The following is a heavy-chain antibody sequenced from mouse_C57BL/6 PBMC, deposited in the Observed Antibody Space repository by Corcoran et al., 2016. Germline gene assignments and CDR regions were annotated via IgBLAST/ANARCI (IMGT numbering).Heavy chain of an antibody. CDR2: ISYDGSN. D-gene: IGHD4-1*01. CDR1: GYSITSGYY. V-gene: IGHV3-6*01. Sequence: DVQLQESGPGLVKPSQSLSLTCSVTGYSITSGYYWNWIRQFPGNKLEWMGYISYDGSNNYNPSLKNRISITRDTSKNQFFLKLNSVTTEDTATYYCARGGGTGYWGQGTTLTVSS. CDR3: ARGGGTGY. J-gene: IGHJ2*01.